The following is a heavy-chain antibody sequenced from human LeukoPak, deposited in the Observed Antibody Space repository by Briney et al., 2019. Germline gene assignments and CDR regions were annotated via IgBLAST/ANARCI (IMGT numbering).Heavy chain of an antibody. V-gene: IGHV3-30*02. CDR3: AREESSLVLGGLAY. CDR2: IQTDGNPK. J-gene: IGHJ4*02. Sequence: GSLRLSCAASGFTFSNYGIHWVRQAPGKGLEWVTFIQTDGNPKYYADSVRGRFTISRDNSKNTVSLQMNSLRAEGTAVYHCAREESSLVLGGLAYWGQGTLVTVSS. CDR1: GFTFSNYG. D-gene: IGHD6-13*01.